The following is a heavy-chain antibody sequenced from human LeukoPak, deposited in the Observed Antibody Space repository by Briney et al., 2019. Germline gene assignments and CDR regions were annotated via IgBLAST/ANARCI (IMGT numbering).Heavy chain of an antibody. CDR1: GFTFSSYS. CDR2: ISSSSSTI. Sequence: GGSLRLSCAASGFTFSSYSMNWVRQAPGKGLEWVSYISSSSSTIYYADSVKGRFTISRDNAKNSLYLQMNSLRAEDTAVYYRARPGGYSYGLLLHALDYWGQGTLVTVSS. J-gene: IGHJ4*02. CDR3: ARPGGYSYGLLLHALDY. D-gene: IGHD5-18*01. V-gene: IGHV3-48*01.